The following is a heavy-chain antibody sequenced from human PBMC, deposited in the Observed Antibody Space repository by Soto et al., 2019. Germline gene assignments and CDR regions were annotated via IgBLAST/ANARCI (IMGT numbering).Heavy chain of an antibody. J-gene: IGHJ5*02. V-gene: IGHV3-48*02. CDR1: GFTFSSYS. D-gene: IGHD6-19*01. Sequence: GESLKISCAASGFTFSSYSMNWVRQAPGKGLEWISYISSHSSTLHYADSVKGRFTISRDNAGNSLYLQMNSLRDEDTAVYYCVRDGSGNLYLNWFDPWGQGTLVTVSS. CDR3: VRDGSGNLYLNWFDP. CDR2: ISSHSSTL.